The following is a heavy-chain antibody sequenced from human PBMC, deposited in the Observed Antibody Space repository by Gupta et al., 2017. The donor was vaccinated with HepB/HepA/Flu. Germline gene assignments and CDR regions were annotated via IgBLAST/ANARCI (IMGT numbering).Heavy chain of an antibody. J-gene: IGHJ4*02. CDR1: GFTFRSYA. CDR2: ASRGGEFT. D-gene: IGHD1-26*01. V-gene: IGHV3-23*01. Sequence: EVQLLESGGGLVQPGGSLRLSCAASGFTFRSYAMAWVRQAPGKGLEWVAGASRGGEFTFYAASARGRFTIYKDNFGNTLSLQMHSLRAEDTAIYYCVKYTSSESLGEHWGQGTLVTVSS. CDR3: VKYTSSESLGEH.